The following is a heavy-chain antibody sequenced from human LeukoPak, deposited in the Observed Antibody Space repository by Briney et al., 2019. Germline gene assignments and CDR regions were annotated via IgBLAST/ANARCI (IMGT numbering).Heavy chain of an antibody. D-gene: IGHD3-10*01. CDR3: ADFGSGSYCFDY. J-gene: IGHJ4*02. Sequence: GGSLRLSCAASGFTFSSYAMSWVRQAPGKGLEWVSAISGSGGSTYYADSVKGRFTISRDNSKNTLYLQMDSLRAEDTAIYYCADFGSGSYCFDYWGQGTLVTVSS. CDR1: GFTFSSYA. CDR2: ISGSGGST. V-gene: IGHV3-23*01.